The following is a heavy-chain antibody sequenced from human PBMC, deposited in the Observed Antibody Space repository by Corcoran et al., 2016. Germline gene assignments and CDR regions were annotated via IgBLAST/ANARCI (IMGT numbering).Heavy chain of an antibody. D-gene: IGHD6-19*01. CDR3: ARQLQWLGLDY. Sequence: QVQLVESGGGVVQPGRSLRLSCAASGFTFSSYGMHWVRQAPGKGLEWVAVIWYDGSNKYYADSVKGRFTISRDNSKNTLYLQRNSLRAEDTAVYYCARQLQWLGLDYWGQGTLVTVSS. V-gene: IGHV3-33*01. CDR1: GFTFSSYG. CDR2: IWYDGSNK. J-gene: IGHJ4*02.